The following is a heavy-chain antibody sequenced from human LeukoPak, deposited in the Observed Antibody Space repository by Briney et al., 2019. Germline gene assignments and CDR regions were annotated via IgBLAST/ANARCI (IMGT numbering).Heavy chain of an antibody. CDR2: IIPIFGTA. J-gene: IGHJ3*02. CDR3: AREAVEGEVYAIRKFYDM. V-gene: IGHV1-69*05. D-gene: IGHD2-8*01. Sequence: GASVKVSCKASGYTFTSYDINRVRQAPGQGLEWMGGIIPIFGTANSAQKFQGRVTITTDESTNTAYMELSSLRSEDTAVYYCAREAVEGEVYAIRKFYDMWGQGTMVTVSS. CDR1: GYTFTSYD.